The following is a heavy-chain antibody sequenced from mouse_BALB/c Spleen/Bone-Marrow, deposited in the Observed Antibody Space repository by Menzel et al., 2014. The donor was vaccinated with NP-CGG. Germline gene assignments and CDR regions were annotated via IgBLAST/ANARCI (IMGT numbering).Heavy chain of an antibody. Sequence: EVQLQQSGAELVKPGASVKLSCTASGFNFKDTYMHWGKQRLEKGLEWIGRIDPANGNTKYDPKFQGKATITADTSSNTAYLQLSSLTSEDTAVYYCALYYDYDVGYWGQGTTLTVSS. J-gene: IGHJ2*01. D-gene: IGHD2-4*01. CDR3: ALYYDYDVGY. V-gene: IGHV14-3*02. CDR1: GFNFKDTY. CDR2: IDPANGNT.